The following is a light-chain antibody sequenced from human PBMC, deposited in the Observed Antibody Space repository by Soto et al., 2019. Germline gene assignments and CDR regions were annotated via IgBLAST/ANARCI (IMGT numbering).Light chain of an antibody. J-gene: IGLJ1*01. CDR1: SSDVGNSNG. CDR3: SSYTSSSTYV. V-gene: IGLV2-18*02. Sequence: QSALTQPPPVSGFPGQSVAISCTGTSSDVGNSNGVSWYQQAPGTAPKLMIYDVTNRPSGVPDRFSGSKSGNTASLTISGLQAEDEADYYCSSYTSSSTYVFGTGTKVTVL. CDR2: DVT.